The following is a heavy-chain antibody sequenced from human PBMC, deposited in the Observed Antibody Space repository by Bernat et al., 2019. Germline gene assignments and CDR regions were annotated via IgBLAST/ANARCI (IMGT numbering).Heavy chain of an antibody. CDR2: IYYTGST. Sequence: QLQLQESGPGLVRPSETLSLTCSVSGNSISSGSHHWGWFRQPPGKGLEYIGTIYYTGSTYYNPSLRSRVTISKDTSKNHFSLKLSSVTAADTAVYYCAGQIVGAHDFWGQGTLVTVSS. J-gene: IGHJ4*02. CDR3: AGQIVGAHDF. D-gene: IGHD1-26*01. V-gene: IGHV4-39*01. CDR1: GNSISSGSHH.